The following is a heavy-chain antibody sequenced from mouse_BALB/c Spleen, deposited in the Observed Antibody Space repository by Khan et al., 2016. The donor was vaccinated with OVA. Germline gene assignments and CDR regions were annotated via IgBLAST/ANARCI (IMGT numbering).Heavy chain of an antibody. CDR1: GYSITSDYA. Sequence: VQLKQSGPGLVKPSQSLSLTCTVTGYSITSDYAWNWIRQFPGNKLEWMGFISYSGNTKYKPSLKSRFSITRDTSKNQFFLQLNSVTTEDTATYYCARVYGGDFDYWGQGTSLTVSS. CDR3: ARVYGGDFDY. J-gene: IGHJ2*02. CDR2: ISYSGNT. D-gene: IGHD1-1*01. V-gene: IGHV3-2*02.